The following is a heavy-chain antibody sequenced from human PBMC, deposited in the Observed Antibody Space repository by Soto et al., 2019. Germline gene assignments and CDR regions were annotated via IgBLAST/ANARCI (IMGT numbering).Heavy chain of an antibody. CDR3: IRGNSGYGNFDY. D-gene: IGHD5-12*01. CDR2: IKGDGSET. CDR1: GFTFSSYW. V-gene: IGHV3-74*01. J-gene: IGHJ4*02. Sequence: GGSLRLSCAASGFTFSSYWMHWVRQAPGKGLVWVSRIKGDGSETNYADSVKGRFTISRDNAKNTLYLQLNSLRAEDTAVYYCIRGNSGYGNFDYWGQGNQVTVSS.